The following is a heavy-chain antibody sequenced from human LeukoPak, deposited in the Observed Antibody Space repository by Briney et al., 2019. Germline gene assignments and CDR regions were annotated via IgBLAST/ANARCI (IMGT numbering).Heavy chain of an antibody. CDR1: GYTFTSYG. J-gene: IGHJ4*02. D-gene: IGHD2-15*01. CDR2: ISANKGDT. Sequence: GASVKVSCKASGYTFTSYGISWVRQAPGQGLEWMGWISANKGDTEYAQNFQGRLTVTRDTSTSTAYMELKRLKSDDTAVYYCARADIIVVAGATPVGSAFEYWGQGTLITVS. CDR3: ARADIIVVAGATPVGSAFEY. V-gene: IGHV1-18*01.